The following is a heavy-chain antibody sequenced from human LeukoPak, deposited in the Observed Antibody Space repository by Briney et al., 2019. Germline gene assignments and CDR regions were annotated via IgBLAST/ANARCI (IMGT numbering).Heavy chain of an antibody. CDR1: GYTFTSYY. Sequence: ASVKVSCKASGYTFTSYYMHWVRQAPGQGLEWMGIINPSGGGTSYAQKFQGRVTMTRDMSTSTVYMELSSLRSEDTAVYYCARDRDGDYYFDYWGQGTLVTVSS. V-gene: IGHV1-46*01. J-gene: IGHJ4*02. CDR3: ARDRDGDYYFDY. CDR2: INPSGGGT. D-gene: IGHD4-17*01.